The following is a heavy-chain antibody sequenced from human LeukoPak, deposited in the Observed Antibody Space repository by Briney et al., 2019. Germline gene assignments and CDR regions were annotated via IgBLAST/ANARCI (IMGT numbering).Heavy chain of an antibody. CDR3: ARVGCSSTSCYYGMDV. D-gene: IGHD2-2*01. V-gene: IGHV4-30-2*01. CDR2: IYHSGST. Sequence: SETLSLTCAVSGGSISRGGYSWSWIRQPPGKGLEWIGYIYHSGSTYYNPSLKSRVTISVDRSKNQFSLKLSSVTAADTAVYYCARVGCSSTSCYYGMDVWGKGTTVTVSS. J-gene: IGHJ6*04. CDR1: GGSISRGGYS.